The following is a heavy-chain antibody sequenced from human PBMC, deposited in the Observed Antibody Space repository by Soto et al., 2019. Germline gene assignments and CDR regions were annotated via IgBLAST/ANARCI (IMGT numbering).Heavy chain of an antibody. CDR1: GCTFNSYA. V-gene: IGHV3-30-3*01. D-gene: IGHD3-22*01. J-gene: IGHJ6*02. Sequence: GPLIVYCAASGCTFNSYAIHWVRQAPGKGLEWVAVISYDGGNKDYADSVKGRFTISRDNSKNTLYLQMNNLGAEDTAVYSCARDGWLYYDSTSQGMDVWGQGTRVTVAS. CDR3: ARDGWLYYDSTSQGMDV. CDR2: ISYDGGNK.